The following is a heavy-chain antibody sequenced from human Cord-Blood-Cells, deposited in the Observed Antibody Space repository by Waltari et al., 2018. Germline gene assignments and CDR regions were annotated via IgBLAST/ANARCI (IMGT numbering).Heavy chain of an antibody. CDR3: ARAELGIRNWYFDL. CDR1: GFTFSSYS. J-gene: IGHJ2*01. V-gene: IGHV3-21*01. D-gene: IGHD7-27*01. CDR2: ISSSSYI. Sequence: EVQLVESGGGLVKPGGSPRLSCAASGFTFSSYSMNWVRQAPGKGLEWVSSISSSSYIYYADSVKGRFTISRDNAKNSLYLQMNSLRAEDTAVYYCARAELGIRNWYFDLWGRGTLVTVSS.